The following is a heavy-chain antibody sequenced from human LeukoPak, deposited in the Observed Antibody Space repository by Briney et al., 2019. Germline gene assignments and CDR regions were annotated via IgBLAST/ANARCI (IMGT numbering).Heavy chain of an antibody. Sequence: SQTLSLTCTVSGGSIISSAYYWSWIRQPPGKGLEWIGYIYYSGSTYYNPSLMSRVTISLDTSKNQFSLKLSSVTAADTAVYYCVRTEVSSGSEDYWGQGTLVTVSS. V-gene: IGHV4-30-4*08. D-gene: IGHD6-19*01. CDR1: GGSIISSAYY. CDR3: VRTEVSSGSEDY. J-gene: IGHJ4*02. CDR2: IYYSGST.